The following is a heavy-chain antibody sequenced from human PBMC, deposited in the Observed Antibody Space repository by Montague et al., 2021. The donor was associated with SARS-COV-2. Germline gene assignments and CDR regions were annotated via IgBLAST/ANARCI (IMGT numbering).Heavy chain of an antibody. J-gene: IGHJ6*02. CDR1: GFSRTTSAMC. D-gene: IGHD1-26*01. V-gene: IGHV2-70*11. CDR3: ARSGQPAGNYAPLGYYGLDV. CDR2: SDWDDEK. Sequence: PALVKPTQTLTLTCTFSGFSRTTSAMCVSSIRQPPGKAPEWLARSDWDDEKHYNASLKTRLTISKDISKNHVVLTMTNMDPVDTGTYYCARSGQPAGNYAPLGYYGLDVWGRGTTVIVSS.